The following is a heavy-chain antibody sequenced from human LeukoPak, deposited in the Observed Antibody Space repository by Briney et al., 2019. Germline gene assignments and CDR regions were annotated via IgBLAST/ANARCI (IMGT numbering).Heavy chain of an antibody. CDR3: ARDQYHYYGMDV. CDR1: GFTFSRYE. Sequence: PGGSLRLSCAASGFTFSRYEMNWVRQAPGKGVEWVSYIRSRGSTIYYADSVKGRFTISRDNAKNSLYLQMNSLRAEDTAVYYCARDQYHYYGMDVWGQGTTVTVSS. CDR2: IRSRGSTI. V-gene: IGHV3-48*03. D-gene: IGHD4-11*01. J-gene: IGHJ6*02.